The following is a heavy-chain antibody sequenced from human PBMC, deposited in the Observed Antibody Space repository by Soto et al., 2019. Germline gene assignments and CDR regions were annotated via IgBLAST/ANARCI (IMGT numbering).Heavy chain of an antibody. D-gene: IGHD3-10*01. Sequence: GGSLRLSCAASGFTFSNAWMSWVRQAPGKGLEWVGRIKSKTDGGTTDYAAPVKGRFTISRDDSKNTLYLQMNSLKTEDSAVYYCTTDPFHLHGSGSLDYWGQGTLVTVSS. J-gene: IGHJ4*02. CDR1: GFTFSNAW. CDR3: TTDPFHLHGSGSLDY. CDR2: IKSKTDGGTT. V-gene: IGHV3-15*01.